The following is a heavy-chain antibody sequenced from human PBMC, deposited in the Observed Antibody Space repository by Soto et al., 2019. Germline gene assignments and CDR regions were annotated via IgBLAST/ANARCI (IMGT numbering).Heavy chain of an antibody. CDR2: INPSGGST. D-gene: IGHD6-19*01. CDR3: ARVRYSSGCPDY. V-gene: IGHV1-46*01. Sequence: ASVKVSCKASGYTFTSYYMHWVRQAPGQGLGWMGIINPSGGSTSYAQKFQGRVTITRDTSASTAYMELSSLRSEDTAVYYCARVRYSSGCPDYWGQGTLVTVSS. CDR1: GYTFTSYY. J-gene: IGHJ4*02.